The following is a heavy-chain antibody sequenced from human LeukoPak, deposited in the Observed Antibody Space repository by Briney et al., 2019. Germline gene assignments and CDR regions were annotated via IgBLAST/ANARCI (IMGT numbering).Heavy chain of an antibody. Sequence: SETLSLTCTVSGGSISSSSYYWGWLRQPPGKGLEWIGSIYYSGSTYYNPSLKSRVTISVDTSKNQFSLKLSSVTAADTAVYYCGRDRTNGDPFDYWGQGTLVTVSS. CDR1: GGSISSSSYY. V-gene: IGHV4-39*07. J-gene: IGHJ4*02. CDR2: IYYSGST. CDR3: GRDRTNGDPFDY. D-gene: IGHD2-8*01.